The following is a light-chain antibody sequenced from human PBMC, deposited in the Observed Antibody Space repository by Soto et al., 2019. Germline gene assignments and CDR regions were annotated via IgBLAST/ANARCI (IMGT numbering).Light chain of an antibody. CDR3: SSYTTSTTWV. Sequence: QSVLTLPASVSGSPGQSITISCTGTSSDVGGYNYVSWYQQHPGKAPKLMIYDVSNRPSGVSNRFSGSKSGNTASLTISGLQAEDEADYYCSSYTTSTTWVFGGGTQLTVL. CDR1: SSDVGGYNY. V-gene: IGLV2-14*03. J-gene: IGLJ3*02. CDR2: DVS.